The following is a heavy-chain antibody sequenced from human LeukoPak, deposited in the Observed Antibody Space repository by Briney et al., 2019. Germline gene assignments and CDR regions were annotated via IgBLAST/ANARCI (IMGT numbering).Heavy chain of an antibody. D-gene: IGHD7-27*01. V-gene: IGHV4-59*12. CDR1: GGSISGSY. CDR2: MYNSGST. Sequence: SQTLSLTCTVSGGSISGSYWSWIRQPPGKGLEWIAYMYNSGSTNYNPSLKSRVTMSVDTSKNQFSLKLSSVTAADTAVYYCATNRVALYYYMDVWGKGTTVTVSS. J-gene: IGHJ6*03. CDR3: ATNRVALYYYMDV.